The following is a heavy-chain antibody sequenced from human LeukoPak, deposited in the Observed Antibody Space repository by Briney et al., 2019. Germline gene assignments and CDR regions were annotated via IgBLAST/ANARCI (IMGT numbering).Heavy chain of an antibody. CDR2: IKQDGSEK. V-gene: IGHV3-7*01. CDR3: ARTRSPLRFYFDY. CDR1: GFPFSSYW. D-gene: IGHD3-16*01. Sequence: GGSLRLSCAASGFPFSSYWMSWVRQPPGKGLEWLANIKQDGSEKYYVDSLKGRFTISRDNAKNSLYLQMNSLRAEDTAVYYCARTRSPLRFYFDYWGQGTLVTVSS. J-gene: IGHJ4*02.